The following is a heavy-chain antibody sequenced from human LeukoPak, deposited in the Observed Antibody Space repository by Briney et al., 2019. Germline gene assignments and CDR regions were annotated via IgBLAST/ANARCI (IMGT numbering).Heavy chain of an antibody. V-gene: IGHV1-46*01. CDR2: INPSGGST. Sequence: GASVKVSCKASGYTFTSYYMHWVRQAPGQGLEWMGIINPSGGSTSYAQKFQGRVTMARDTSTSTVYMELSSLRSEDTAVYYCAREKGVNIAVAGIGYWGQGTLVTVSS. CDR3: AREKGVNIAVAGIGY. CDR1: GYTFTSYY. D-gene: IGHD6-19*01. J-gene: IGHJ4*02.